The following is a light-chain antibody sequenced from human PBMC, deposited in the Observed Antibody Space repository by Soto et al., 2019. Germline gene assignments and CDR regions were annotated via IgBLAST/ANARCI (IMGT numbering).Light chain of an antibody. CDR3: QKYNSAPPGEFT. CDR1: QGISNY. CDR2: AAS. Sequence: DIQMTQSPSSLSASVGDRVTITCRASQGISNYLAWYQQKPGKVPKLLIYAASTLQSGVPSRFSGSGSGTDFTLTIRSLQPEDVATYYCQKYNSAPPGEFTFGPGTKVDIK. J-gene: IGKJ3*01. V-gene: IGKV1-27*01.